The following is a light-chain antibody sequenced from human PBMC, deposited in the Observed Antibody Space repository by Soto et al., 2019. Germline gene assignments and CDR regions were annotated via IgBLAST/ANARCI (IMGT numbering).Light chain of an antibody. CDR2: AAS. J-gene: IGKJ3*01. V-gene: IGKV1-39*01. Sequence: DIQMTQSPSSLSASVGDRVTITCRASQSISSYINWYQQKPGKAPKLLIYAASSLQSGVPSRFSGRRSGTDFALTISSLQPENFATYYSRQKDTLCTGTKVDI. CDR1: QSISSY. CDR3: RQKDT.